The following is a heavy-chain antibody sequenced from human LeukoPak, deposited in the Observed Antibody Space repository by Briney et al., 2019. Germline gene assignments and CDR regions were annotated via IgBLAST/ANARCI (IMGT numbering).Heavy chain of an antibody. CDR2: IRYDGSNK. D-gene: IGHD6-6*01. CDR1: GFTFSSYA. J-gene: IGHJ4*02. CDR3: AKDLLSPSIAARPPVFDY. V-gene: IGHV3-30*02. Sequence: HTGGSLRLSCAASGFTFSSYAMSWVRQAPGKGLEWVAFIRYDGSNKYYADSVKGRFTISRDNSKNTLYLQMNSLRAEDTAVYYCAKDLLSPSIAARPPVFDYWGQGTLVTVSS.